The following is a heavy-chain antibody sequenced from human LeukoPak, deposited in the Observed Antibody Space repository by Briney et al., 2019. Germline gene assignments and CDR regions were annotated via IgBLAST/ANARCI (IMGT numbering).Heavy chain of an antibody. CDR1: GFTFDDYA. Sequence: TGGSLRLSCAASGFTFDDYAMHWVRQAPGKGLEWVSGISWNSGSIGYADSAKGRFTISRDNAKNSLYLQMNSLRAEDTALYYCAKASYYDILIAIDYWGQGTLVTVSS. V-gene: IGHV3-9*01. CDR3: AKASYYDILIAIDY. D-gene: IGHD3-9*01. CDR2: ISWNSGSI. J-gene: IGHJ4*02.